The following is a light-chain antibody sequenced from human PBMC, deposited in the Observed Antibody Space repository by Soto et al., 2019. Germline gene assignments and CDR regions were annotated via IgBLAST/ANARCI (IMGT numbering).Light chain of an antibody. V-gene: IGKV3-15*01. CDR3: QQYNDWPALT. CDR1: QSVSNS. Sequence: EVLMTQSPATLSVSPGERATLSCRASQSVSNSLAWYQQKPGQAPRLLMHDVATRATGIPARFSGSGSGTELTLTISSLESEDFALYYCQQYNDWPALTFGGGTKVEIK. J-gene: IGKJ4*01. CDR2: DVA.